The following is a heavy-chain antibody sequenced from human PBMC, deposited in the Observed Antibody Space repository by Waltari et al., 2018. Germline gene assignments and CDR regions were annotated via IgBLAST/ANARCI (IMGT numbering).Heavy chain of an antibody. V-gene: IGHV1-18*01. CDR2: ISAYNGNT. J-gene: IGHJ4*02. Sequence: QVQLVQSGAEVKKPGASVKVSCKASGYTFTSYGISWVRQAPGQGLEWRGWISAYNGNTNYAQKLQGRVTMTTDTSTSTAYMELRSLRSDDTAVYYCARDGKKGWLQLRPDDNFDYWGQGTLVTVSS. CDR3: ARDGKKGWLQLRPDDNFDY. D-gene: IGHD5-12*01. CDR1: GYTFTSYG.